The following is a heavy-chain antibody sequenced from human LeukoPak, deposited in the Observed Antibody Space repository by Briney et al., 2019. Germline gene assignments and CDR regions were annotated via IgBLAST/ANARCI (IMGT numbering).Heavy chain of an antibody. CDR1: GGSTRTTY. CDR2: IYYSGST. CDR3: ARESQLVGGFDP. V-gene: IGHV4-59*01. J-gene: IGHJ5*02. D-gene: IGHD6-13*01. Sequence: SETLSFTCTVSGGSTRTTYWSWSRQPPGKGREWIGYIYYSGSTNYSPSLKSRVTISVDTSKNQFSLKLSSVTAADTAVYYCARESQLVGGFDPRGQGTLVTVSS.